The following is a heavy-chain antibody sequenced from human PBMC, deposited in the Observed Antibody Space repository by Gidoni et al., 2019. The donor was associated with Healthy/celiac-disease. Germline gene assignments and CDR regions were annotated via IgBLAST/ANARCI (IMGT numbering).Heavy chain of an antibody. CDR3: TTAFALEVVAAMVSMFDP. Sequence: EVQLVESGGGLVTPGGSLRLACAASGFTFSTAWLTWVRQAPGKGLEWVGRIKSKTDGGTTDYAAPVKGRFTISRDDSKNTLYLQMNSLKTEDTAVYYCTTAFALEVVAAMVSMFDPWGQGTLVTVSS. V-gene: IGHV3-15*01. J-gene: IGHJ5*02. D-gene: IGHD2-15*01. CDR2: IKSKTDGGTT. CDR1: GFTFSTAW.